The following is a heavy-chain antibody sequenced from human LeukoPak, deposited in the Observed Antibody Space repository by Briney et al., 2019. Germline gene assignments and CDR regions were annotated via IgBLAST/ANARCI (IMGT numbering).Heavy chain of an antibody. CDR1: GGSISSSSYY. D-gene: IGHD3-22*01. CDR3: ARLGSGGYYYDSSGIFDY. CDR2: IYYSEST. Sequence: MSSETLSLTCTVSGGSISSSSYYWGWIRQPPGKGLEWIGSIYYSESTYYNPSLKSRVTISVDTSKNQFSLKLSSVTAADTAVYYCARLGSGGYYYDSSGIFDYWGQGTLVTVSS. V-gene: IGHV4-39*01. J-gene: IGHJ4*02.